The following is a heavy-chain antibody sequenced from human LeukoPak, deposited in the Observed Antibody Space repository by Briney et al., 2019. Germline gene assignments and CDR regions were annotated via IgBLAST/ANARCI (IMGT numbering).Heavy chain of an antibody. CDR1: GLVFSSYT. CDR2: STPATDST. CDR3: VGNQDFWSGYHAFEY. D-gene: IGHD3-3*01. J-gene: IGHJ4*02. Sequence: GGSLRLSFAASGLVFSSYTMGWVRHAPGKGLEWVSSSTPATDSTNYADSVQGRFTISRDNAKKPAYLQMNSLRVEDTAIYFCVGNQDFWSGYHAFEYWGQGILVTVSS. V-gene: IGHV3-21*01.